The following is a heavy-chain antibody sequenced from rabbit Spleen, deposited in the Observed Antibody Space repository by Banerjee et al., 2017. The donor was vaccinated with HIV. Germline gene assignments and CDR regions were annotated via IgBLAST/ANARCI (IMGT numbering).Heavy chain of an antibody. V-gene: IGHV1S40*01. CDR2: IDISSHIT. CDR3: ARSRYYDFDYSGYTYAIPNNL. D-gene: IGHD6-1*01. J-gene: IGHJ4*01. CDR1: GLDFSGRYL. Sequence: QSLEESGGDLVKPGTSLTLTCTASGLDFSGRYLICWVRQAPGRGLEWIACIDISSHITHYASWAKGRFTISKISSTTVTLQMTSLTVADTATYFCARSRYYDFDYSGYTYAIPNNLWGPGTLVTVS.